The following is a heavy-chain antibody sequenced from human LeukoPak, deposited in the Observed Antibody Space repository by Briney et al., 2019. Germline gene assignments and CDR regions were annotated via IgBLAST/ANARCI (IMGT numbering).Heavy chain of an antibody. CDR3: ATGGVYNWNDGFDAFDI. V-gene: IGHV1-24*01. D-gene: IGHD1-20*01. CDR1: GYTLTELS. J-gene: IGHJ3*02. CDR2: FDPEDGET. Sequence: ASVKVSCKVSGYTLTELSMHWVRQAPGKGLEWMGGFDPEDGETIYAQKFQGRVTMTEDTSTDTAYMELSSLRSEDTAVYYRATGGVYNWNDGFDAFDIWGQGTMVTVSS.